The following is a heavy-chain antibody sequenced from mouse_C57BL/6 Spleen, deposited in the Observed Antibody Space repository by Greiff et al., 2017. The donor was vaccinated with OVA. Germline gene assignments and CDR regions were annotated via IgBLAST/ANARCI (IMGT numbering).Heavy chain of an antibody. CDR1: GYTFTSYW. D-gene: IGHD1-1*01. V-gene: IGHV1-50*01. Sequence: QVQLKQPGAELVKPGASVKLSCKASGYTFTSYWMQWVKQRPGQGLEWIGEIDPSDSYTNYNQKFKGKATLTVDTSSSTAYMQLSSLTSEDSAVYYCAITTVRSAMDYWGQGTSVTVSS. CDR3: AITTVRSAMDY. CDR2: IDPSDSYT. J-gene: IGHJ4*01.